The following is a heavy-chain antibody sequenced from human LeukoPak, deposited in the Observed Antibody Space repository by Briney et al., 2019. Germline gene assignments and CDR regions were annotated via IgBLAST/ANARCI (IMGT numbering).Heavy chain of an antibody. V-gene: IGHV3-21*01. J-gene: IGHJ4*02. D-gene: IGHD3-22*01. CDR2: ISSSSSYI. Sequence: PGGSLRLSCVASGFTFGSYSMNWVRQAPGKGLEWVSSISSSSSYIYYADSVKGRFTISRDNAKNSLYLQMNSLRAEDTAVYYCARDPHHYDSSGYFDYWGQGTLVTVSS. CDR3: ARDPHHYDSSGYFDY. CDR1: GFTFGSYS.